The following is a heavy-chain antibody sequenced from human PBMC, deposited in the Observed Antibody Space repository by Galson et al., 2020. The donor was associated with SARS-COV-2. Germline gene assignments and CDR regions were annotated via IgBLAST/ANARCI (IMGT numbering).Heavy chain of an antibody. Sequence: SETLSLTCTVSGGSISSGGYYWSWIRQHPGKGLEWIGYIYYSGSTYYNPSLKSRVTISVDTSKNQFSLKLSSVTAADTAVYYCARDFMQRNCNSTSCLYYYYDMDVWGQGTTVTVSS. CDR2: IYYSGST. CDR3: ARDFMQRNCNSTSCLYYYYDMDV. J-gene: IGHJ6*02. V-gene: IGHV4-31*03. CDR1: GGSISSGGYY. D-gene: IGHD2-2*01.